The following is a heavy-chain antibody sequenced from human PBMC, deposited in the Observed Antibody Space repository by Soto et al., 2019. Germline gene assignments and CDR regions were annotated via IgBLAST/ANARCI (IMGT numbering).Heavy chain of an antibody. D-gene: IGHD6-13*01. Sequence: GGSLRLSCAASGFTFSSYWMSWVRQAPGKGLEWVANIKQDGSEKYYVDSVKGRFTISRDNAKNSLYLQMNSLRAEDTAVYYCARDSSSSWASYYYYYYMDVWGKGTTVTVSS. J-gene: IGHJ6*03. CDR2: IKQDGSEK. V-gene: IGHV3-7*01. CDR1: GFTFSSYW. CDR3: ARDSSSSWASYYYYYYMDV.